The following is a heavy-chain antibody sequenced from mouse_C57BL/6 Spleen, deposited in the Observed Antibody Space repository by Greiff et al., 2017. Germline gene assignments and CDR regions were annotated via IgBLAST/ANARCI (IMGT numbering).Heavy chain of an antibody. J-gene: IGHJ4*01. CDR2: INPSTGGT. CDR1: GYSFTGYY. Sequence: EVHLVESGPELVKPGASVKISCKASGYSFTGYYMNWVKQSPEKSLEWIGEINPSTGGTTYNQKFKAKATLTVDKSSSTAYMQLKSLTSEDSAVYYCARSKRGTVVGYYARDYWGQGTSVTVSS. CDR3: ARSKRGTVVGYYARDY. V-gene: IGHV1-42*01. D-gene: IGHD1-1*01.